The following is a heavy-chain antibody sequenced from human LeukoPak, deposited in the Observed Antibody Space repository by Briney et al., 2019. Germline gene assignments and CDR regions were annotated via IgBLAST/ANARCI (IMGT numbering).Heavy chain of an antibody. CDR3: ARISGYDFWSGYYTAFYPDY. J-gene: IGHJ4*02. CDR2: ISSSGSTI. V-gene: IGHV3-11*01. CDR1: GFTFSDYY. Sequence: PGGSLRLSCAASGFTFSDYYMSWIRQAPGKGLEWVSYISSSGSTIYYADSVKGRFTISRDNAKNSLYLQMNSLRAEDTAVYYCARISGYDFWSGYYTAFYPDYWGQGTLVTVSS. D-gene: IGHD3-3*01.